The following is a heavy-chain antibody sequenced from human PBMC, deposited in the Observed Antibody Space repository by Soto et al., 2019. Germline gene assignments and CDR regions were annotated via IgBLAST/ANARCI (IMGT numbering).Heavy chain of an antibody. V-gene: IGHV4-34*01. D-gene: IGHD3-22*01. CDR3: ARPNYDSKNFYSFLDY. Sequence: PSETLALACIVYGESFSVYYWGWIRQPPGMGLDLIGEISDRGHSNYNRSLKSRVTISVDTSKNHFSLDLTSVTAADTAWYSCARPNYDSKNFYSFLDYWDQGTMVTVSS. CDR1: GESFSVYY. J-gene: IGHJ4*02. CDR2: ISDRGHS.